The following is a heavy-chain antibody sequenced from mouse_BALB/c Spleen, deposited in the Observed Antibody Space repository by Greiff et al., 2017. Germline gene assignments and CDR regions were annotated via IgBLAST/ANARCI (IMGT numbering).Heavy chain of an antibody. CDR3: ARGKAHAMDY. CDR1: GFTFSSYG. CDR2: INSNGGST. J-gene: IGHJ4*01. Sequence: DVKLVESGGGLVQPGGSLKLSCAASGFTFSSYGMSWVRQTPDKRLELVATINSNGGSTYYPDSVKGRFTISRDNAKNTLYLQMSSLKSEDTAMYYCARGKAHAMDYWGQGTSVTVSS. V-gene: IGHV5-6-3*01.